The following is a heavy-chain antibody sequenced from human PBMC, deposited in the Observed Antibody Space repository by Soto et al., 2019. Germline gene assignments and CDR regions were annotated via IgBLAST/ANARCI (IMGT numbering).Heavy chain of an antibody. CDR2: IYYSGST. J-gene: IGHJ4*02. CDR3: ARPGIVGATTHFDY. CDR1: GGSSSSSSYY. V-gene: IGHV4-39*01. Sequence: PSETLSLTCTVSGGSSSSSSYYWGWIRQPPGKGLEWIGSIYYSGSTYYNPSLKSRVTISVDTSKNQFSLKLSSVTAADTAVYYCARPGIVGATTHFDYWGQGTLVTVSS. D-gene: IGHD1-26*01.